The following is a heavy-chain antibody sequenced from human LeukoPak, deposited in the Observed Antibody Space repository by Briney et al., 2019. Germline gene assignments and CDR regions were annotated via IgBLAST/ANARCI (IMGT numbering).Heavy chain of an antibody. J-gene: IGHJ3*02. Sequence: PGGSLRLSCAASGFTFSSYGMHWVRQAPGKGLEWVAFIRYDGSNKYYADSVKGRFTISRDNSKNTLYLQMNNLRAEDTAVYYCAKDFYDSSGYYPEEALDIWGQGTMVTVSS. CDR3: AKDFYDSSGYYPEEALDI. CDR2: IRYDGSNK. V-gene: IGHV3-30*02. D-gene: IGHD3-22*01. CDR1: GFTFSSYG.